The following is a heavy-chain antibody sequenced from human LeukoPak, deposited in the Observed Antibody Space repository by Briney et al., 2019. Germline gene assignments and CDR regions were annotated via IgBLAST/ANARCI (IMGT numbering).Heavy chain of an antibody. V-gene: IGHV3-33*01. J-gene: IGHJ4*02. CDR3: ARTPDPYYYDSSGYSFGY. Sequence: GGSLRLSCAASGFIFSDCGMHWVRQAPGKGLEWVAVIWYDGSNKYYADSVKGRFTISRDNSKNTLYLQMNSLRAEDTAVYYCARTPDPYYYDSSGYSFGYWGQGTLVTVSS. D-gene: IGHD3-22*01. CDR2: IWYDGSNK. CDR1: GFIFSDCG.